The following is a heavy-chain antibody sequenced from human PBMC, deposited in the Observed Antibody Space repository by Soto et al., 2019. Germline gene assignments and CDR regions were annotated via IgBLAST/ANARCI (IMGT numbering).Heavy chain of an antibody. J-gene: IGHJ5*01. D-gene: IGHD3-3*01. V-gene: IGHV3-30-3*01. CDR2: ISYDGSET. CDR3: PRRPDLLPRMGFFFGS. CDR1: GFIFDNFA. Sequence: QVQLVESGGGVVQPGKSLRLSCGASGFIFDNFALHWVRQSPGKGLEWVAAISYDGSETYYAASVKGRFTISRDNSHSTLYLQMNRLRREDTALYYCPRRPDLLPRMGFFFGSWGHGTLVSVSA.